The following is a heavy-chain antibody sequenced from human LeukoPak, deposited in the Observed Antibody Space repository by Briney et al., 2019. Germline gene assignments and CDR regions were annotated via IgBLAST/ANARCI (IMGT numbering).Heavy chain of an antibody. CDR2: ITSNGDTI. V-gene: IGHV3-48*01. CDR3: ARRFREGYCSGGSCYSFGY. D-gene: IGHD2-15*01. CDR1: GFTFSDFG. J-gene: IGHJ4*02. Sequence: GGSRLSCAVSGFTFSDFGMNWVRQAPGKGLEWGSHITSNGDTIKFADSVKGRFTISRDNAKNSLYLQMNSLRAEDTAVYYCARRFREGYCSGGSCYSFGYWGQGTLVTVSS.